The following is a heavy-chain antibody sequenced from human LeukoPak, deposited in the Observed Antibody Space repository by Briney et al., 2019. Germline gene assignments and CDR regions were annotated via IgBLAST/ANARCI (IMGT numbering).Heavy chain of an antibody. Sequence: ASVKVSCKASGYTFTSNYMHWVRQAPGQGLEWMEIINPSGGSTSYAQKFQGRVTMTRDLSTSTVYMELSSLRSEDTAVYYCAGSLTLLFPFDYWGQGTLVTVSS. CDR1: GYTFTSNY. D-gene: IGHD2-21*01. V-gene: IGHV1-46*01. J-gene: IGHJ4*02. CDR3: AGSLTLLFPFDY. CDR2: INPSGGST.